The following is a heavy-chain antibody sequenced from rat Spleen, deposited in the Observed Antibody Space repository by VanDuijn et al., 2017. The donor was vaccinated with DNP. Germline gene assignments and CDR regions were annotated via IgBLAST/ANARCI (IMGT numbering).Heavy chain of an antibody. Sequence: QVQLKESGPGLVQPSQTLSLTCTVSGFSLINYGIVWVRQPPGKGLEWIGAIWSSGGTDYNSAIKSRLSISRDTSKSQVFLNMNSLQTEDTAMYFCARDDIGTTRFDYWGQGVMVTVSS. D-gene: IGHD1-5*01. CDR3: ARDDIGTTRFDY. J-gene: IGHJ2*01. V-gene: IGHV2-15*01. CDR2: IWSSGGT. CDR1: GFSLINYG.